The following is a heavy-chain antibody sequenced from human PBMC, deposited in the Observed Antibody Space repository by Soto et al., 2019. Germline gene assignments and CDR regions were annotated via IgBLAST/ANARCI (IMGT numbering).Heavy chain of an antibody. V-gene: IGHV4-4*07. Sequence: PSETLSLTCTVSGGSISSYYWSWIRQPAGKGLEWIGRIYTSGSTNYNPSLKSRVTMSVDTSKNQFSLKLSSVTAADTAVYYCASLIWFGEFYGMDVWGQGTKVTVSS. CDR3: ASLIWFGEFYGMDV. CDR2: IYTSGST. D-gene: IGHD3-10*01. CDR1: GGSISSYY. J-gene: IGHJ6*02.